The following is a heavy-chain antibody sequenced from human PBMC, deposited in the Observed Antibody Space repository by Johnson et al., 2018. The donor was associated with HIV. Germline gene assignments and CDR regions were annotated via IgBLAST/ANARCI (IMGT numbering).Heavy chain of an antibody. CDR3: AKPYYDFWSGPGLFDI. V-gene: IGHV3-33*06. D-gene: IGHD3-3*01. J-gene: IGHJ3*02. CDR2: IWYDGSNK. CDR1: GFTFSTYG. Sequence: QVQLVESGGGVVQPGRSLRLSCVASGFTFSTYGMHWVRQAPGKGLEWVAVIWYDGSNKYYADSVKGRFTISRDNSKNTLYLQMNSLRAEDTAVYYCAKPYYDFWSGPGLFDIWGQGTVVTVSS.